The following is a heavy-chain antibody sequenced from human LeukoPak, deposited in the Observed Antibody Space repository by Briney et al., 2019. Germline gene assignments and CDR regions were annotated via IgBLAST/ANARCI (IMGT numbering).Heavy chain of an antibody. Sequence: GESLKISCKGSGYTFTNYYIGWVRQTPGKGLEWMGIISPGDSDARYSPSFQGQVTISADKSISTAYLRWSSLKASDTAMYYCARRYCSSTSCNPYFFDYWGQGTLVTVSS. D-gene: IGHD2-2*01. CDR3: ARRYCSSTSCNPYFFDY. V-gene: IGHV5-51*01. CDR1: GYTFTNYY. J-gene: IGHJ4*02. CDR2: ISPGDSDA.